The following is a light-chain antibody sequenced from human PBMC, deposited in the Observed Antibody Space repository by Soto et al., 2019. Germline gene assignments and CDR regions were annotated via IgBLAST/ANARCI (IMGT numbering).Light chain of an antibody. CDR1: RSDVGGYNY. CDR3: TSYAGSNNFVV. Sequence: QSVLTQPPSASGSPVQSVTISCTGTRSDVGGYNYVSWYQQHPGKAPKLMIYEVSKRPSGVPDRFSGSKSGNTASLTVSGLQAEDEADYYCTSYAGSNNFVVFGGGTKLTVL. CDR2: EVS. J-gene: IGLJ2*01. V-gene: IGLV2-8*01.